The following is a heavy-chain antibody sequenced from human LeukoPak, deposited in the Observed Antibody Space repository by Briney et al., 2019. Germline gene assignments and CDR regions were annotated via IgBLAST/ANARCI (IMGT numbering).Heavy chain of an antibody. Sequence: GGSLRLSCAASGFTFDDYAMHWVRQAPGKGLEWVSGISWNSGSIGYADSVKGRFTISRDNAKNSLYLQMNSLRAEDTAVYYCARGGSYLSAFDIWGQGTMVTVSS. CDR3: ARGGSYLSAFDI. J-gene: IGHJ3*02. D-gene: IGHD1-26*01. V-gene: IGHV3-9*01. CDR2: ISWNSGSI. CDR1: GFTFDDYA.